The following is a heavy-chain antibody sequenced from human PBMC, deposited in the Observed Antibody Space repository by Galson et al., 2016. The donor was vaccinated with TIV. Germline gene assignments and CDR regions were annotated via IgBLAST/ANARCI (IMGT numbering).Heavy chain of an antibody. CDR2: ISAGGGGST. Sequence: SLRLSCAASGFTFSSFAMSWVRQAPGKGLEWVSRISAGGGGSTYYADSVKGRFTVSRDNSKNTVFLQMNSLRAEDTAVYYCTKVPSSGFSYYYGLDVWGQGTTVTVSS. CDR1: GFTFSSFA. V-gene: IGHV3-23*01. J-gene: IGHJ6*02. CDR3: TKVPSSGFSYYYGLDV. D-gene: IGHD3-22*01.